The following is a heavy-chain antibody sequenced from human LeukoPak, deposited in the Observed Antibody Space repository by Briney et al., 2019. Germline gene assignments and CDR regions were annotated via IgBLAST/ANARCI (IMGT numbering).Heavy chain of an antibody. CDR3: ARVVMTGDMDV. Sequence: GGSLRLSCAASGFTFSTYAMSWVRQAPGKGLEGVSVIYSGGSTYYADSVKGRFTISRDNSKNTLYLQMNSLRAEDTAVYYCARVVMTGDMDVWGKGTTVTISS. V-gene: IGHV3-53*01. CDR1: GFTFSTYA. J-gene: IGHJ6*03. CDR2: IYSGGST. D-gene: IGHD3-10*01.